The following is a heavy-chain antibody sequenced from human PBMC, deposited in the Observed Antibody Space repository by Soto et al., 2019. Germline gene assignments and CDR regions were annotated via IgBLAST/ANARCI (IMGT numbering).Heavy chain of an antibody. CDR3: AREDISSSSTSSFDY. CDR1: GDSVKSAGYF. CDR2: IYYSGAT. V-gene: IGHV4-31*11. J-gene: IGHJ4*02. Sequence: SETLSLTCAVSGDSVKSAGYFLAWIRQPPGKGLKWIGHIYYSGATSYNPSLKSRVTISMDTSKNQFSLTLTSVTAADTAVYFCAREDISSSSTSSFDYWGQGTPVTVSS. D-gene: IGHD6-6*01.